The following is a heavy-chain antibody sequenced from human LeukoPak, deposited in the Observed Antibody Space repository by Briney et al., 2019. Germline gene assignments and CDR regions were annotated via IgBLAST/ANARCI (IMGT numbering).Heavy chain of an antibody. CDR3: ARGGYCSGGSCYDY. CDR1: GYTFTSYY. V-gene: IGHV1-2*02. J-gene: IGHJ4*02. D-gene: IGHD2-15*01. CDR2: INPNSGGT. Sequence: GASVKVSCKASGYTFTSYYMHWVRQAPGQGLEWMGWINPNSGGTNYAQKFQGRVTITRDTSISTAYMELSRLRSDDTAVYYCARGGYCSGGSCYDYWGQGTLVTVSS.